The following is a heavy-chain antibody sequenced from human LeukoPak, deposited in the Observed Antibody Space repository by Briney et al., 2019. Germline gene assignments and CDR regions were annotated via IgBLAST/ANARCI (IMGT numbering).Heavy chain of an antibody. J-gene: IGHJ4*02. CDR1: GFTFSDYY. Sequence: PGGSLRLSCAASGFTFSDYYMSWIRQGPGKGLEWVSYISSSGSTIYYADSVKGRLTISRDNAKNSLYLQMNSLRAEDTAVYYCARHDSSGYYHYWGQGTLVTVSS. V-gene: IGHV3-11*01. CDR2: ISSSGSTI. CDR3: ARHDSSGYYHY. D-gene: IGHD3-22*01.